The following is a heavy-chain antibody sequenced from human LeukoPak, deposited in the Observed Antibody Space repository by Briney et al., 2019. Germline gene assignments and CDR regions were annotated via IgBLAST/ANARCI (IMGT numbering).Heavy chain of an antibody. V-gene: IGHV3-74*01. Sequence: GGSLRLSCAASGFTFSSYWMHWVRQAPGKGLVWVSRINSGGSSTSYADSVKGQFTISRDNAKNTLYLQMNSLRAEDTAVYYCARVAPEIFGVVIQPFSYYMDVWGKGTTVTVSS. J-gene: IGHJ6*03. CDR2: INSGGSST. CDR3: ARVAPEIFGVVIQPFSYYMDV. CDR1: GFTFSSYW. D-gene: IGHD3-3*01.